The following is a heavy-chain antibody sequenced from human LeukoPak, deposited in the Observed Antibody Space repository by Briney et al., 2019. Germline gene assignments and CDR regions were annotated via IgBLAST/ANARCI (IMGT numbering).Heavy chain of an antibody. J-gene: IGHJ4*02. CDR1: GFTFSSYA. D-gene: IGHD3-22*01. CDR2: ISRSGGST. CDR3: ATTRYYYDSSGYSNFDY. Sequence: PGGSLRLSCAASGFTFSSYAMNWVRQAPGKGLEWVSAISRSGGSTYYADSVKGRFTISRDNSKNTLYLQMNSLRAEDTAVYYCATTRYYYDSSGYSNFDYWGQGTLVTVSS. V-gene: IGHV3-23*01.